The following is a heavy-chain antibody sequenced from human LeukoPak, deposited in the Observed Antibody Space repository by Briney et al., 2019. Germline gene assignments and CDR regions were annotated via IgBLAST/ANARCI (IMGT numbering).Heavy chain of an antibody. J-gene: IGHJ4*02. V-gene: IGHV3-7*01. CDR3: TRDTDGSLDY. Sequence: PGGSLRLSCAASGFTFANSWMAWVRQAPGKGLEWVANIKQDGSTKHYADSLKGRVTISRDNPKNSLYLQMNNLRADDTAVYYCTRDTDGSLDYWGQGILVTVAS. CDR1: GFTFANSW. CDR2: IKQDGSTK. D-gene: IGHD1-26*01.